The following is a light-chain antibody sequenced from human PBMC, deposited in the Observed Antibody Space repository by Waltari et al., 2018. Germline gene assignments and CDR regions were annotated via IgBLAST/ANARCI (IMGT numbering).Light chain of an antibody. V-gene: IGLV4-69*01. CDR1: RGHTNYA. CDR3: QTWDTDIHVV. Sequence: QFVLTQSPSASASLGASVKLTCTLSRGHTNYAIAWHQQQPNQGPRFLMTLNSDGSHTKGDGIPDRFSGSSAGAERFLTISSLQSEDEGDYYCQTWDTDIHVVFGGGTKL. CDR2: LNSDGSH. J-gene: IGLJ2*01.